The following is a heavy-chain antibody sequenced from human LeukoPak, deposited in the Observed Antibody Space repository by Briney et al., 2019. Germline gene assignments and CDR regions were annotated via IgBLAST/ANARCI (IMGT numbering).Heavy chain of an antibody. Sequence: GGSLRLSCAASGFTFSSYEMNWVRQAPGKGLEWVSYISSSGSTIYYADSVKGRFTISRDNAKNSLYLQMNSLRAEDTAVYYCARAAVAGSWFDYWGQGTLVTVSS. V-gene: IGHV3-48*03. CDR2: ISSSGSTI. CDR3: ARAAVAGSWFDY. D-gene: IGHD6-19*01. CDR1: GFTFSSYE. J-gene: IGHJ4*02.